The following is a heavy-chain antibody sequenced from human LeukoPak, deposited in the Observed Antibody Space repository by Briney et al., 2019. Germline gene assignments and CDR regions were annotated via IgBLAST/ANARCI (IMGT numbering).Heavy chain of an antibody. Sequence: GESLKISCKGSGYSFTSYWIGWVRQMPGKGLEWMGIIYPGDSDTRYSPSFQGQVTISADKSISTAYLQWSSLKASDTAMYYCARSLGGVGRGYSGYDLHNNWFDPWGQGTLVTVSS. V-gene: IGHV5-51*01. J-gene: IGHJ5*02. CDR1: GYSFTSYW. CDR2: IYPGDSDT. D-gene: IGHD5-12*01. CDR3: ARSLGGVGRGYSGYDLHNNWFDP.